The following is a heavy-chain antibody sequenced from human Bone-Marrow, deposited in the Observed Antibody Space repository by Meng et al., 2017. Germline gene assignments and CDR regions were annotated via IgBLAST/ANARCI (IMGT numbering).Heavy chain of an antibody. Sequence: ASVKVSCKASGYSFTNYGINWVRQAPGQGLEWMGWISGHNGNTNYAQKLQGRVTITADKSTSTAYMELSSLRSEDTAVYYCARPGYYYDSSGQRNAFDIWGQGTMVTVSS. D-gene: IGHD3-22*01. CDR1: GYSFTNYG. V-gene: IGHV1-18*01. CDR3: ARPGYYYDSSGQRNAFDI. J-gene: IGHJ3*02. CDR2: ISGHNGNT.